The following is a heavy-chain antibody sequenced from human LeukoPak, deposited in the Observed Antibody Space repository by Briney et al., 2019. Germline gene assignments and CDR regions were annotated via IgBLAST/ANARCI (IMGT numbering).Heavy chain of an antibody. CDR3: ARQLGSGWSDAFDV. D-gene: IGHD6-19*01. V-gene: IGHV4-31*03. CDR1: GDSINSGGSD. J-gene: IGHJ3*01. Sequence: SQTLSLTCTDSGDSINSGGSDWSWIRQHPGKGLEWIGYIHCSGSTYYNPSLKSRVTISVDTSKNQFSLKLSSVTAADTAVYYCARQLGSGWSDAFDVWGQGTMVTVSS. CDR2: IHCSGST.